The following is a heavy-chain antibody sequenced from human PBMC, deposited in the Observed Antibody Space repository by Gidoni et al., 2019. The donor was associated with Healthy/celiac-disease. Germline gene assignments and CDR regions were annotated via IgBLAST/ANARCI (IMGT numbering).Heavy chain of an antibody. CDR3: ARDQPGRAAAGVDY. J-gene: IGHJ4*02. V-gene: IGHV3-33*01. CDR1: GFPFSSDG. Sequence: QVQLVESGGGVVQPGRSLRLSCAASGFPFSSDGLHWVRQAPGKGLEWVAVILYDGSNKYYADSVKGRFTISIDNSKNTLYLQMNSLRADDTAVYYCARDQPGRAAAGVDYWGQGTLVTVSS. CDR2: ILYDGSNK. D-gene: IGHD6-13*01.